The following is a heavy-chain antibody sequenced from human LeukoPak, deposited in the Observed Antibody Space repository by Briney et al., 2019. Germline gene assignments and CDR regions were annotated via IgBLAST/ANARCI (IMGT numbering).Heavy chain of an antibody. CDR1: GYTFTGYY. CDR3: ARDRLWSYGGNPGYFDY. J-gene: IGHJ4*02. CDR2: INPNSGGT. D-gene: IGHD4-23*01. Sequence: ASVKVSCKASGYTFTGYYMHWVRQAPGQGLEWMGWINPNSGGTNYAQKFQGRVTMTRDTSISTAYMELSRLRSDDTAVYYCARDRLWSYGGNPGYFDYWGQGTLVTVSS. V-gene: IGHV1-2*02.